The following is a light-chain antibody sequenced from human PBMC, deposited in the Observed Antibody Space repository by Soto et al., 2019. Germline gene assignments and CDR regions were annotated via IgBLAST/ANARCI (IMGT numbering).Light chain of an antibody. Sequence: QSVLTQPPSTSGAPGQRVTIYCSGSMSNIGRNTVNWYQQLPGTAPKVLMYKDNRRPSGVPDRFSGSKSGTSAFLAISGLQSEDEATYYCAAWDVGLEGPIFGGGTKLTVL. V-gene: IGLV1-44*01. CDR1: MSNIGRNT. CDR2: KDN. CDR3: AAWDVGLEGPI. J-gene: IGLJ2*01.